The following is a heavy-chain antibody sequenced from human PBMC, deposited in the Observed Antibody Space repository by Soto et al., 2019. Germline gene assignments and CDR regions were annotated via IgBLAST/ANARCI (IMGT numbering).Heavy chain of an antibody. CDR1: GGSISSGGYS. V-gene: IGHV4-31*03. J-gene: IGHJ4*02. D-gene: IGHD2-8*01. CDR3: ARDPWVYSEPYFDY. Sequence: SETMPLTCTVSGGSISSGGYSWSWIRQHPGKGLEWIGYIYYSGSTYYNPSIKSRVTISVDTSKNQFSLKLSSVTAADTAVYYCARDPWVYSEPYFDYWGQGTLVTVSS. CDR2: IYYSGST.